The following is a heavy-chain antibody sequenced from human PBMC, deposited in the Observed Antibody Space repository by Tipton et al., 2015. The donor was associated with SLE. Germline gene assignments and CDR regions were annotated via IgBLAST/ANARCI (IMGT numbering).Heavy chain of an antibody. CDR2: TFTSGAT. D-gene: IGHD3-3*01. CDR1: GGSITNTNYY. CDR3: ARLGYAFWNRYADS. V-gene: IGHV4-61*09. J-gene: IGHJ4*02. Sequence: TLSLTCTVSGGSITNTNYYWSWIRQPAGKELEWIGHTFTSGATNYNPSLKSRVTISVDTSNNQFSLKLTSVTATDTAVYYCARLGYAFWNRYADSWGQGTLVTVSS.